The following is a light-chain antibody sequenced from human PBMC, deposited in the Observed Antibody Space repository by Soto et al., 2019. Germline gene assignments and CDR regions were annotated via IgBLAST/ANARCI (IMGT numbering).Light chain of an antibody. CDR3: QQYNNWPLT. J-gene: IGKJ4*01. Sequence: DIQVTQSPPTLSASVGDRVTITCRASQTISTWMAWYQQKPGKAPKLLIYDASTLESGVPSRFSGRGSGTQFTLTISSLQSEDFAVYYCQQYNNWPLTFGGGTKVDIK. CDR2: DAS. CDR1: QTISTW. V-gene: IGKV1-5*01.